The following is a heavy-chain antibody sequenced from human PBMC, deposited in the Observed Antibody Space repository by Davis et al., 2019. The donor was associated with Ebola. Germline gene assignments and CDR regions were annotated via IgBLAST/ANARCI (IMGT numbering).Heavy chain of an antibody. CDR1: GYTFTSDW. D-gene: IGHD2/OR15-2a*01. J-gene: IGHJ6*03. CDR3: ARLQVISVTSDYYYYYMAV. V-gene: IGHV5-10-1*01. Sequence: GESLKISCKGSGYTFTSDWISWVRQMPGKGLEWMGRIDPRDSYTNYSPSFQGHVTISADKSISTAYLQWSSLKASDTGIYFCARLQVISVTSDYYYYYMAVWGKGTTVSVSS. CDR2: IDPRDSYT.